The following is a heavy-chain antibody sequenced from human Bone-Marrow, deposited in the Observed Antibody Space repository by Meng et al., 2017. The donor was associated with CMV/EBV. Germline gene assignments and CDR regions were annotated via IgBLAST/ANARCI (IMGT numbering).Heavy chain of an antibody. J-gene: IGHJ4*02. CDR3: ARDLEIYGDSPRGFDY. Sequence: ASVKVSCKASGYTFTGYYMHWVRQAPGQGLEWMGWINPNSGGTNYAQKFQGRVTMTRDTSISTAYMELSRLRSDDTAVYYCARDLEIYGDSPRGFDYWGQGTLVTVSS. V-gene: IGHV1-2*02. CDR1: GYTFTGYY. CDR2: INPNSGGT. D-gene: IGHD4-17*01.